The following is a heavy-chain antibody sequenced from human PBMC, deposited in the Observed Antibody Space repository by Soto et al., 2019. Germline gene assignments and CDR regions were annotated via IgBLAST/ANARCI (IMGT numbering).Heavy chain of an antibody. CDR2: IYYSGST. V-gene: IGHV4-31*03. J-gene: IGHJ3*02. CDR3: ARESSGSGSYYNPNDAFDI. Sequence: QVQLQESGPGLVKPSQTLSLTCTVSGGSISSGGYYWSWIRQHPGKGLEWIGYIYYSGSTYYNPSLKSRVTISVDTSKNQFSLKLSSVTAADTAVYYCARESSGSGSYYNPNDAFDIWGQGTMVTVSS. D-gene: IGHD3-10*01. CDR1: GGSISSGGYY.